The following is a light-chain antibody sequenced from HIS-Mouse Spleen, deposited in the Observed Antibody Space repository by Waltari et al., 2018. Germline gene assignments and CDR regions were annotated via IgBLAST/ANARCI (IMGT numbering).Light chain of an antibody. CDR2: EDS. CDR3: YSTDSSGNHRV. CDR1: ALPKKY. V-gene: IGLV3-10*01. J-gene: IGLJ2*01. Sequence: SYELTQPPSVSVSPGQTARITCSGDALPKKYAYWYQQKSGQAPVLVIYEDSKRPDGIPEGFTGSSAGTMATLTISGAQVEDEADYYCYSTDSSGNHRVFGGGTKLTVL.